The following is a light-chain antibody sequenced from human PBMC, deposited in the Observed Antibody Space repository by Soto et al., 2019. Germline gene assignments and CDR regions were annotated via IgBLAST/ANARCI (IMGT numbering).Light chain of an antibody. CDR1: QGISSR. CDR2: TAS. Sequence: DIQLTPPPSTLPASVGDRVTITCRASQGISSRLAWYQQKPRKAPKLLIYTASSLQSGVPSRFSGSGSGTDFTLTITSLQPEDFATYYCQQSNSFPLTFGRGTKVDIK. CDR3: QQSNSFPLT. J-gene: IGKJ4*01. V-gene: IGKV1-12*01.